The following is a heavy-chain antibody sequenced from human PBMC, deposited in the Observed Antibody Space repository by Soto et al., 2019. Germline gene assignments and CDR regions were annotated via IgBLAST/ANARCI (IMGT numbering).Heavy chain of an antibody. J-gene: IGHJ4*02. Sequence: QVQLMESGGGLVKPGGSLRLSCTASGFTFSAHYMSWIRQTPRRGLEWISYISDSGDTIYYADSVKGRFTISRDNAENSLYLQMNSLRVEDTAVYYCARDRLDGSASGHWGQGTLVTVSA. D-gene: IGHD1-26*01. CDR3: ARDRLDGSASGH. CDR2: ISDSGDTI. V-gene: IGHV3-11*01. CDR1: GFTFSAHY.